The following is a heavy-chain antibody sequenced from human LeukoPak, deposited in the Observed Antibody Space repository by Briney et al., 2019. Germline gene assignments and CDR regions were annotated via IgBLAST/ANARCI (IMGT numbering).Heavy chain of an antibody. J-gene: IGHJ4*02. CDR1: GFTFSSYS. CDR2: ISSSSSYI. CDR3: ARDHYDFWSGYYWFDY. Sequence: GGSLRLSCAGSGFTFSSYSMNWVRQAPGKGLEWVSSISSSSSYIYYADSVKGRFTISRDNAKNSLYLQMNSLRAEDTAVYYCARDHYDFWSGYYWFDYWGQGTLVTVSS. V-gene: IGHV3-21*01. D-gene: IGHD3-3*01.